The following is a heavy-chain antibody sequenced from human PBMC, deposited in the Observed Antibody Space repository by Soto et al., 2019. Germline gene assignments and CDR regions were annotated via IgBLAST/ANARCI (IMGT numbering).Heavy chain of an antibody. Sequence: QLQLQESGSGLVKPSQTLSLTCAVSGGSISSGGYSWSWIRQPPGKGLEWIGYIYQSGSTYHNPSLKRRVTISVDRSKTQFSLKLSSVTAADTAVYCCARGSDSSAQDYWGQGTLVTVSS. D-gene: IGHD3-22*01. CDR3: ARGSDSSAQDY. CDR2: IYQSGST. CDR1: GGSISSGGYS. V-gene: IGHV4-30-2*01. J-gene: IGHJ4*02.